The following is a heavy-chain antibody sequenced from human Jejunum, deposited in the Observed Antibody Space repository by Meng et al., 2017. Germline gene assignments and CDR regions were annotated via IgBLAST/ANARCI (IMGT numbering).Heavy chain of an antibody. V-gene: IGHV4-4*02. CDR3: AREWSGSFRHFDY. CDR1: GGSISSSDW. CDR2: IHHSGST. Sequence: QVQVQESGPGLLKPSGTLSLTCGVSGGSISSSDWWSWVRQPPGKGLEWIGEIHHSGSTNYNPSLKSRVTISVDKSKNQFSLKLSSVTAADTAVYYCAREWSGSFRHFDYWGQGTLVTVSS. D-gene: IGHD3-16*02. J-gene: IGHJ4*02.